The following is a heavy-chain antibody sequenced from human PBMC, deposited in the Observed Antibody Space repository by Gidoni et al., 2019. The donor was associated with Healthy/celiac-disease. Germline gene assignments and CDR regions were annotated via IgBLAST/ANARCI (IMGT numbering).Heavy chain of an antibody. J-gene: IGHJ4*02. Sequence: QLQLQESGPGLVKLSETLSLPCTVSGGSISSSSYYWGWIRQPPGKGLEWIGSIYYSGSTYYNPSLKSRVTISVDTSKNQFSLKLSSVTAADTAVYYCARFPWGPAAYYFDYWGQGTLVTVSS. D-gene: IGHD3-16*01. CDR2: IYYSGST. CDR3: ARFPWGPAAYYFDY. V-gene: IGHV4-39*01. CDR1: GGSISSSSYY.